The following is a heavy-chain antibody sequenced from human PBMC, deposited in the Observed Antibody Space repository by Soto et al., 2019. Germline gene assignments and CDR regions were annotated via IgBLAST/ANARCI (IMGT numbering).Heavy chain of an antibody. J-gene: IGHJ6*02. Sequence: SETLSLTCTVSGVSISGSHYYWGWIRQPPGRGLEWIGNIYYSGSTYYTPALKSRVTLSVDTSKNQFSLNLNSVTAADTAVYYCARGGIPPSGYGIAYAMDVWGQGATVTVSS. CDR2: IYYSGST. CDR3: ARGGIPPSGYGIAYAMDV. CDR1: GVSISGSHYY. V-gene: IGHV4-39*01. D-gene: IGHD1-26*01.